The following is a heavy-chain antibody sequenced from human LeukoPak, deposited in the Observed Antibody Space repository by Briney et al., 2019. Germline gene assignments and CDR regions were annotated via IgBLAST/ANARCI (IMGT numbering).Heavy chain of an antibody. CDR3: ASAKYYYDSSGLDYFDY. CDR2: IYHSGST. Sequence: SETLSLTCAVSGGSISSGGYSWSWIRQPPGKGLEWIGYIYHSGSTYYNPSLKSRVTISVDRSKNQFSLKLSSVTAADTAVYYCASAKYYYDSSGLDYFDYWGQGTLVTVSS. CDR1: GGSISSGGYS. V-gene: IGHV4-30-2*01. J-gene: IGHJ4*02. D-gene: IGHD3-22*01.